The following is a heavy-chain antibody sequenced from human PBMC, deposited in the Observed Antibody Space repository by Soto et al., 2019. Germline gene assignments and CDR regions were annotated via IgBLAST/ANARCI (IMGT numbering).Heavy chain of an antibody. J-gene: IGHJ4*02. Sequence: SETLSLTCTVSGGSISSGDYYWSWIRQPPGKGLEWIGYIYYSGSTYYNPSLKSRVTISVDTSKNQFSLKLSSVTAADTAVYYCARGKGRTYYFDYWGQGTLVTVS. V-gene: IGHV4-30-4*01. CDR2: IYYSGST. CDR1: GGSISSGDYY. D-gene: IGHD3-16*01. CDR3: ARGKGRTYYFDY.